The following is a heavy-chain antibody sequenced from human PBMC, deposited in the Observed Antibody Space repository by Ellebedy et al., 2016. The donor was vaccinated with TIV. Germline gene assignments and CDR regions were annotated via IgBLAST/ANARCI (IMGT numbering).Heavy chain of an antibody. CDR1: GGSISSSTFY. V-gene: IGHV4-39*01. CDR2: IYYSGST. J-gene: IGHJ5*02. D-gene: IGHD3-3*01. Sequence: SETLSLTXTVSGGSISSSTFYWGWIRQPPGKGLEWIGSIYYSGSTYYNSSLKNRVTISVDTSKNQFSLKLSSVTAADTAVYYCARHARTDFWSAPRGPPTLGWFDPWGQGTLVTVSS. CDR3: ARHARTDFWSAPRGPPTLGWFDP.